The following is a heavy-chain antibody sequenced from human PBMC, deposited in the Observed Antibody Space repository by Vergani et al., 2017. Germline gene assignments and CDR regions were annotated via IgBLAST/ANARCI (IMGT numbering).Heavy chain of an antibody. CDR3: ANNHGISTTRHYYAMDV. CDR2: ISPGASTV. CDR1: GFKFSDRY. J-gene: IGHJ6*02. Sequence: LEESGGGSVKPGGSLRLSCAASGFKFSDRYMSWIRQAPGKGLEWVSHISPGASTVSYTDSVTGRFTVSRNNDNNSLTLEMTTLRVEDTAVNYCANNHGISTTRHYYAMDVWGQGTTVTVSS. D-gene: IGHD2-8*01. V-gene: IGHV3-11*04.